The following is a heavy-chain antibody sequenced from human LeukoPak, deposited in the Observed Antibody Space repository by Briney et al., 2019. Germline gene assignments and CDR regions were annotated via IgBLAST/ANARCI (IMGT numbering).Heavy chain of an antibody. D-gene: IGHD3-9*01. CDR3: AREKGYDILTGYYPSDY. CDR2: INSDGSST. Sequence: GGSLRLSCAASGFTFSSYWMHWVRQAPGKGLVWVSRINSDGSSTSYADSVKGRFTIPRDNAKNTLYLQMNSLRAEDTAVYYCAREKGYDILTGYYPSDYWGQGTLVTVSS. J-gene: IGHJ4*02. CDR1: GFTFSSYW. V-gene: IGHV3-74*01.